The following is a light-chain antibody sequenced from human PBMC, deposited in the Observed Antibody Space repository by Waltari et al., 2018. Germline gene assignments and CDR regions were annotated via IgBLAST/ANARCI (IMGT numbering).Light chain of an antibody. CDR1: ENVNDY. CDR2: KAS. J-gene: IGKJ3*01. Sequence: DIQMTQSPSSLSASVGDRVTITCRASENVNDYLNWYQQKPGTAPKLLIYKASTLQSGVPSRFSGSGSGADYTFTISSLQPEDVATYYCQHNYGTPFTFGPGTKLDIK. V-gene: IGKV1-39*01. CDR3: QHNYGTPFT.